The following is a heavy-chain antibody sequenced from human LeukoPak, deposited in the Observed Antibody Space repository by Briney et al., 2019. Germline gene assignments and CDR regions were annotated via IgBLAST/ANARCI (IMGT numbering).Heavy chain of an antibody. Sequence: PSETLSLTCTVSGGSISSYYWSWIRQPPGKGLEWIGYIYYSGSTNYNPSLKSRVTISVDTSKNQFSLKLSSVTAADTAVYYCARNIAGTFDYWGQGTLVTVSS. CDR2: IYYSGST. D-gene: IGHD2-15*01. CDR3: ARNIAGTFDY. CDR1: GGSISSYY. J-gene: IGHJ4*02. V-gene: IGHV4-59*01.